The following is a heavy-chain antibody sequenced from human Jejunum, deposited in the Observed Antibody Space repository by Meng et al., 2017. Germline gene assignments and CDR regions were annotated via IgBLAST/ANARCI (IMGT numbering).Heavy chain of an antibody. D-gene: IGHD3-22*01. Sequence: GGSLRLSCAASGFTFSSYWMSWVRQAPGKGLEWVAKIKQDGSDKYYVDSVKGRFTISRDNAKNSLFLQMDSLRAEDTAVYYCARGGYQYESWGQGTLVTVSS. CDR3: ARGGYQYES. CDR1: GFTFSSYW. V-gene: IGHV3-7*01. J-gene: IGHJ5*02. CDR2: IKQDGSDK.